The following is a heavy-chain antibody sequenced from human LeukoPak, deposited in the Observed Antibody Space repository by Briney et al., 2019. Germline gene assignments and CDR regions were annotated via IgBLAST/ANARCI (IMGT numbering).Heavy chain of an antibody. CDR3: ARDVGSSSVMNL. J-gene: IGHJ6*03. V-gene: IGHV3-74*01. D-gene: IGHD6-6*01. CDR1: GFSFSSYW. Sequence: GGSLRLSCAAAGFSFSSYWMYWVRQGPGKGLVWVSRINTDGSTTHYADSVKGRFTISRDNAKNTLYMQMSSLRAEDTAVYYCARDVGSSSVMNLWGEGTTVTVSS. CDR2: INTDGSTT.